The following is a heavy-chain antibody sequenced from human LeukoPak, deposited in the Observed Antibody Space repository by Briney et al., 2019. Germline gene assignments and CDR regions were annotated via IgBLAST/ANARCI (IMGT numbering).Heavy chain of an antibody. Sequence: SETLSLTCAVSGGSISSGGYSWSWIRQPPGKGLECIGYIYFIGSANYNPSLKSRVTISVDTSNNHFSLKLNSVTAADTAVYYCARAPSISDYSSTWPPRFDSWGQGSLVTVSS. J-gene: IGHJ4*02. V-gene: IGHV4-61*03. CDR1: GGSISSGGYS. CDR2: IYFIGSA. CDR3: ARAPSISDYSSTWPPRFDS. D-gene: IGHD6-13*01.